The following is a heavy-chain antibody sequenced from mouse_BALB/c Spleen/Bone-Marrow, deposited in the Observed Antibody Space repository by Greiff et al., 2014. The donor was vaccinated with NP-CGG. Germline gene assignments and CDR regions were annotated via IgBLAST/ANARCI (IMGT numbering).Heavy chain of an antibody. D-gene: IGHD2-3*01. J-gene: IGHJ4*01. CDR2: VDPSDSET. Sequence: QVQLKESGAELVKPGAPVKLSCKASGYTFTSYWMNWVKQRPGRGLEWIGRVDPSDSETHYNQKFKDKATLTVDKSSSTAYIQLSSLTSEDSAVYYCARALGDGYYYAMDYWGQGTPVTVSS. CDR3: ARALGDGYYYAMDY. V-gene: IGHV1-69*02. CDR1: GYTFTSYW.